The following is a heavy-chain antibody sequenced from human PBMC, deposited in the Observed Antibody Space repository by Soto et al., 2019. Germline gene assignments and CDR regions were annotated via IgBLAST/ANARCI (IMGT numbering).Heavy chain of an antibody. Sequence: GASVKVSCKASGYTFTSYGISWVRRAPGQGLEWMGWISAYNGNTNYAQKLQGRVTMTTDTSTSTAYMELRSLRSDDTAVYYCASPSYRARHAFDIWGQGTMVTVSS. CDR2: ISAYNGNT. D-gene: IGHD1-26*01. CDR1: GYTFTSYG. CDR3: ASPSYRARHAFDI. J-gene: IGHJ3*02. V-gene: IGHV1-18*04.